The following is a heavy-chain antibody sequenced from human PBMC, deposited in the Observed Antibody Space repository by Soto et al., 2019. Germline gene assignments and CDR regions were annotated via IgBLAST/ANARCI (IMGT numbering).Heavy chain of an antibody. CDR3: ARDSPYIAAAGTPSYYYYGMDV. CDR2: ISYDGSNK. V-gene: IGHV3-30-3*01. Sequence: GGSLRLSCAASGFTFSSYAMHWVRQAPGKGLEWVAVISYDGSNKYYADSVKGRFTISRDNSKNTLYLQMNSLRAEDTAVYYCARDSPYIAAAGTPSYYYYGMDVWGKGTKVTVSS. D-gene: IGHD6-13*01. CDR1: GFTFSSYA. J-gene: IGHJ6*04.